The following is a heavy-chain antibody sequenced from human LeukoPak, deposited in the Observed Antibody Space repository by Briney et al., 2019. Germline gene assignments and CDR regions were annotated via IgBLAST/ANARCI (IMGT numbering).Heavy chain of an antibody. Sequence: SGGSLRLSCAASGFNFSSYSMNWVRQAPGKGLEWVSSISSSSSYIYYADSVKGRFTISRDNAKNSLSLQMNTLRAEDTAVYFCARAPTMVVSSDHAFDIWGQGTMVTVSS. CDR2: ISSSSSYI. D-gene: IGHD4/OR15-4a*01. V-gene: IGHV3-21*01. CDR3: ARAPTMVVSSDHAFDI. J-gene: IGHJ3*02. CDR1: GFNFSSYS.